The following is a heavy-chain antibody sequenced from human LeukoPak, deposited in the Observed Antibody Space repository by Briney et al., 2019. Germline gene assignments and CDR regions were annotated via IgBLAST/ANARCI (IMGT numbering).Heavy chain of an antibody. CDR2: IGEDGSER. V-gene: IGHV3-7*01. J-gene: IGHJ4*02. CDR1: GFTFTSYR. Sequence: PGGPLRLPCTASGFTFTSYRIHWLPHAPGKALEWLDNIGEDGSERYYVDSVNGRFTISRDNAKNSLYLQMNNLRVEDTAVYYCAREVGHGTTDYWGQGTLVSVSS. D-gene: IGHD1-1*01. CDR3: AREVGHGTTDY.